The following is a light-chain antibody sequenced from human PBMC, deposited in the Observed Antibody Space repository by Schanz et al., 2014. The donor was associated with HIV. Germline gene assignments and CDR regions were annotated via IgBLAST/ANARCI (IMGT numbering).Light chain of an antibody. Sequence: DIQMTQSPSSLSASVGDRVTITCRASQGIRNALGWYQQKPGKAPKRLIYDASSLQSGVPSRFSGSGSGTEFTLTISGLQPDDFAIYFCQQYNSYPITFGGGTKVEIK. CDR1: QGIRNA. J-gene: IGKJ4*01. V-gene: IGKV1-17*01. CDR2: DAS. CDR3: QQYNSYPIT.